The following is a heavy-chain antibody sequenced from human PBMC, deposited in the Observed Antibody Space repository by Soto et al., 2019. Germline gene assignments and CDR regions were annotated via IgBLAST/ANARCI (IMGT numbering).Heavy chain of an antibody. V-gene: IGHV1-69*02. CDR3: AGGYTQYYFDY. CDR1: GGTFSSYT. CDR2: IIPILGIA. J-gene: IGHJ4*02. Sequence: GASVKVSCKASGGTFSSYTISWVRQAPGQGLEWMGRIIPILGIANYAQKFQGRVTITADKSTSAAYMELSSLRSEDTAVYYCAGGYTQYYFDYWGQGTLVTVSS. D-gene: IGHD6-13*01.